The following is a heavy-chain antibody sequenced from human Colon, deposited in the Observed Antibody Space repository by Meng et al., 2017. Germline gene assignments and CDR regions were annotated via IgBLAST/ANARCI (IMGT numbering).Heavy chain of an antibody. D-gene: IGHD3-10*01. Sequence: QLPLQPSAPKLSKPPEPLSLTAPVSRGSTPTYDWSWIRQSPRRGLEWLGHIHDTGTSNYSPSLGSRVTISLDTSRSHFSLKLTSLTAADTAVYYCARGYKWFDLDPWGQGTLVTVSS. V-gene: IGHV4-59*01. J-gene: IGHJ5*02. CDR2: IHDTGTS. CDR1: RGSTPTYD. CDR3: ARGYKWFDLDP.